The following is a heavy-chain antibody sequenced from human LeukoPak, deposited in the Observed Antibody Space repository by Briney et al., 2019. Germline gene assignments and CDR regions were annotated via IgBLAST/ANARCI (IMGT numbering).Heavy chain of an antibody. Sequence: DSVMVSCKASGYTFTDHQMYWVRQAPGQGLEWMGWINPNSGDTNYAQKFQDRVILTRDTSISTAYMELTNVRGDDTAVYYCARPNGDYYNWFDSWGQGTLVTVSS. CDR2: INPNSGDT. CDR1: GYTFTDHQ. J-gene: IGHJ5*01. V-gene: IGHV1-2*02. CDR3: ARPNGDYYNWFDS. D-gene: IGHD4-17*01.